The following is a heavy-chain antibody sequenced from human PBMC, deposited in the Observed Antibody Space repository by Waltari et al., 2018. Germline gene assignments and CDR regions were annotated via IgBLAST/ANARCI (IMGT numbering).Heavy chain of an antibody. CDR1: GFTFTDYY. D-gene: IGHD3-9*01. V-gene: IGHV1-2*02. Sequence: QVQLVQSGAEVKEPGASVRVSCTASGFTFTDYYMHWVRQAPGQGLEWMGWINPNNGGTRYGQKFQGRVTMTRDTSISTAYMELSSLRSDDTAVYFCARDLINYDILAGYYQVYYFDYWGQGTLVTVSS. CDR3: ARDLINYDILAGYYQVYYFDY. J-gene: IGHJ4*02. CDR2: INPNNGGT.